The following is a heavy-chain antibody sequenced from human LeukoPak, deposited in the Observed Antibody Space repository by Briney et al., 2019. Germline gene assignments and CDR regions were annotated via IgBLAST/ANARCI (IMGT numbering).Heavy chain of an antibody. CDR2: INPNSGGT. CDR3: ARGRYCSGGSCYNNWFDP. Sequence: ASVKVSCTASGYTFTGYYMHWVRQAPGQGLEWMGWINPNSGGTNYAQKFQGRVTMTRDTSISTAYMELSRLRSDDTAVYYCARGRYCSGGSCYNNWFDPWGQGTLVTVSS. CDR1: GYTFTGYY. J-gene: IGHJ5*02. V-gene: IGHV1-2*02. D-gene: IGHD2-15*01.